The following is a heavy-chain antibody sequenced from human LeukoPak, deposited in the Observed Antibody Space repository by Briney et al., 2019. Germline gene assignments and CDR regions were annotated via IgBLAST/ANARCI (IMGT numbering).Heavy chain of an antibody. CDR1: GFTVTSNY. J-gene: IGHJ4*02. V-gene: IGHV3-66*02. D-gene: IGHD3-22*01. Sequence: GGSLRLSCAASGFTVTSNYMNWVRQAPGKGLVWVSVIYTSGNTYYADSVKGRFTISRDNSKNTLYLQMSLLRADDTAVYYCARDLNDRNGNSCYFDNWGQGTLVTVSS. CDR3: ARDLNDRNGNSCYFDN. CDR2: IYTSGNT.